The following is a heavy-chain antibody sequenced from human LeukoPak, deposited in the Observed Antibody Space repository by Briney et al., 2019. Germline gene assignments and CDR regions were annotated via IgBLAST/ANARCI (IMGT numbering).Heavy chain of an antibody. CDR1: GFTFSNYG. CDR3: ARDRRAPDSSWYSDDAFDI. CDR2: IWYDGSQK. J-gene: IGHJ3*02. D-gene: IGHD6-13*01. V-gene: IGHV3-33*01. Sequence: PGGSLRLSCAASGFTFSNYGMQWVRQAPGKGLEWLAVIWYDGSQKYYADSVKGRFTISRDNSKNTLYLQMNSLRAEDTAVYYCARDRRAPDSSWYSDDAFDIWGQGTMVTVSS.